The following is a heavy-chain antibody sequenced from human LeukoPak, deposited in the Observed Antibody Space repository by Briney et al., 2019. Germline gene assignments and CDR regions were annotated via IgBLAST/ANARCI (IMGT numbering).Heavy chain of an antibody. J-gene: IGHJ4*02. V-gene: IGHV1-2*02. Sequence: ASVKVSCKASGYTFTGYYMHWVRQAPGQGLEWMGWINPNSGGTNYAQKFQGRVTMTRDTSISTAYMELSRLRSDDTAVYYCARHTNDYGGYGDYWGQGTLVTVSS. D-gene: IGHD4-23*01. CDR2: INPNSGGT. CDR3: ARHTNDYGGYGDY. CDR1: GYTFTGYY.